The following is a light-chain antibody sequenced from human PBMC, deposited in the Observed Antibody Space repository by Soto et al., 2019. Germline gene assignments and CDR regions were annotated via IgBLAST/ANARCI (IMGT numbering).Light chain of an antibody. CDR1: QRISNS. CDR2: AAS. CDR3: QQSYSSPQMYT. Sequence: DIQMTQSPSSLSASVGDRVTITCRASQRISNSLNWYQQKPGKAPDLLIYAASNLQSGVPSRFSGSGSGTDFTLTFSSLQPEDFATYYCQQSYSSPQMYTFGQGTKLEIK. V-gene: IGKV1-39*01. J-gene: IGKJ2*01.